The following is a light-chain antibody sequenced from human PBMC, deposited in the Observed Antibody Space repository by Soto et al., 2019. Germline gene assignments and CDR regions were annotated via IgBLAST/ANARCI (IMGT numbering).Light chain of an antibody. Sequence: DIEMTQSPSSLSASVGDRVTITCRARQGISKYLAWYQHKPGKVPKLLIYGASTLHSGVPGRFSGGGSGTDFTLTISSLQPEDVATYYCQRYSSARGTFGQGTKVEMK. CDR2: GAS. J-gene: IGKJ1*01. V-gene: IGKV1-27*01. CDR1: QGISKY. CDR3: QRYSSARGT.